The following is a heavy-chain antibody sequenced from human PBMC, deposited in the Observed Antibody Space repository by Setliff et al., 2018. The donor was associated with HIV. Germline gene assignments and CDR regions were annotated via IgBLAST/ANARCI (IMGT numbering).Heavy chain of an antibody. CDR2: LDPKDGKT. V-gene: IGHV1-24*01. CDR1: GYTLTELS. D-gene: IGHD6-6*01. J-gene: IGHJ4*02. CDR3: VIGSAARPFDY. Sequence: ASVKVSCKVSGYTLTELSGHWVRQAPGKGLEWMGGLDPKDGKTMYAQKFQGRVTMTEDTSTDTAHMELRSLRSEDTAVYYCVIGSAARPFDYWGQGTLVTVSS.